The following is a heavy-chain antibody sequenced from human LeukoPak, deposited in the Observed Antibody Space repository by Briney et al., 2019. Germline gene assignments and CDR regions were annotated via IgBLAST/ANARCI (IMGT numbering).Heavy chain of an antibody. CDR3: ARYQSGAFDI. J-gene: IGHJ3*02. V-gene: IGHV4-4*07. CDR2: ISTSGSA. Sequence: SETLSLTCTVSGGSISSYYWSWIRQPAGKGLEWIGRISTSGSATYNPSLKSRVTTSVDTSKNQFSLEVSSVTAADTAVYYCARYQSGAFDIWGQGTTVTVSS. D-gene: IGHD3-3*01. CDR1: GGSISSYY.